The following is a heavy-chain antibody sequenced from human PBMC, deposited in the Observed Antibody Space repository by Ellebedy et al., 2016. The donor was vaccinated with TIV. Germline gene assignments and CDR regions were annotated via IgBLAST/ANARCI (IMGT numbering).Heavy chain of an antibody. Sequence: SETLSLXXTVSGGSISSGDYYWSWIRQPPGKGLEWIGYIYYSGSTYYNPSLKSRVTISVDTSKNQFSLMLSSVTAADTAVYYCARMKASARRSYFDYWGQGTLVTVSS. CDR3: ARMKASARRSYFDY. CDR1: GGSISSGDYY. D-gene: IGHD6-6*01. V-gene: IGHV4-30-4*01. J-gene: IGHJ4*02. CDR2: IYYSGST.